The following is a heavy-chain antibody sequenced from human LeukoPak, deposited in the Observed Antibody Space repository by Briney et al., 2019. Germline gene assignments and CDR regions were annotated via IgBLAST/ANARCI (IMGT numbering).Heavy chain of an antibody. CDR3: AFGFGEFSSWFDP. V-gene: IGHV1-2*02. Sequence: ASVKVSCKASGYTFTSYYMHWVRQAPGQGLEWMGWINPNSGGTNYAQKFQGRVTMTRDTSISTAYMELSRLRSDDTAVYYCAFGFGEFSSWFDPWGQGTLVTVSS. J-gene: IGHJ5*02. CDR1: GYTFTSYY. D-gene: IGHD3-10*01. CDR2: INPNSGGT.